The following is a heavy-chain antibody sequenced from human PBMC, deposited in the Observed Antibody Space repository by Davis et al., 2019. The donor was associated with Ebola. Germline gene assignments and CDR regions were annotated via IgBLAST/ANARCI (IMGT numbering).Heavy chain of an antibody. CDR3: AREPTGNYYYFYGMDV. CDR1: VITFSSYA. D-gene: IGHD4-17*01. Sequence: GGSLRLSCTDSVITFSSYAMTWVRQAPGKGLEWVSAISGSGGSTYYADSVKGRFTISRDNSKKTLYLQMNSLRVEDTAMYFCAREPTGNYYYFYGMDVWGKGTTVTVSS. CDR2: ISGSGGST. J-gene: IGHJ6*04. V-gene: IGHV3-23*01.